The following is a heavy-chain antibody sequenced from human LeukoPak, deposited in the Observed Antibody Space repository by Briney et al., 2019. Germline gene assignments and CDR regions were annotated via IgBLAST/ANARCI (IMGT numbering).Heavy chain of an antibody. V-gene: IGHV4-39*01. CDR2: IYYSGST. CDR3: ARHSGAFSISDDY. CDR1: GGSISSSSYY. J-gene: IGHJ4*02. D-gene: IGHD6-6*01. Sequence: PSETLSLTCTVSGGSISSSSYYWGWIRQPPGKGLEWIGSIYYSGSTNYNPSLKSRVTISVDTSKNQFSLKLSSVTAADTAVYYCARHSGAFSISDDYWGQGTLVTVSS.